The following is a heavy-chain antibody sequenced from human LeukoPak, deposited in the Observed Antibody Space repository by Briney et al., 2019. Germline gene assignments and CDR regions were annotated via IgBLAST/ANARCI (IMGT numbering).Heavy chain of an antibody. D-gene: IGHD6-13*01. CDR2: ISGRDTST. V-gene: IGHV3-23*01. CDR3: AKAHSSSWYWFDP. Sequence: GGSLRLSCAASGFTFSSYALSWVRQAPGKGLEWVSTISGRDTSTYYADSVKGRFTISRDNSKNTLYLQMNSLRAEDTAVYYCAKAHSSSWYWFDPWGQGTLVTVSS. CDR1: GFTFSSYA. J-gene: IGHJ5*02.